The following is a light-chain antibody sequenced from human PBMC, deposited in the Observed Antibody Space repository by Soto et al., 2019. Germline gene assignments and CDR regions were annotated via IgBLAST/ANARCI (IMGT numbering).Light chain of an antibody. J-gene: IGLJ2*01. CDR3: SSYTSSSTLEVV. CDR1: SSDVGGYNY. V-gene: IGLV2-14*01. Sequence: QSALTQPASVSGSPGQSITISCTGTSSDVGGYNYVSWYQQHPGKAPKLMIYDVSNRPSGVSNRFSGSKSGNTASLTISGPQAEDEADDYCSSYTSSSTLEVVFGGGTKVTVL. CDR2: DVS.